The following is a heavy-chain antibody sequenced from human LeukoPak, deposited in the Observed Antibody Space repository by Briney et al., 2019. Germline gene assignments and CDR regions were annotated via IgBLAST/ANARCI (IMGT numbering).Heavy chain of an antibody. CDR3: AKGSLGSWYYFDY. D-gene: IGHD6-13*01. CDR1: GFRVSDYY. CDR2: FSRSGPDT. J-gene: IGHJ4*02. Sequence: GGSLRLSCAVSGFRVSDYYMSWVRQAPGKGPEWVSTFSRSGPDTYYADSVEGRFTIFRDNSKNTLYLQMNSLRAEDTAVYYCAKGSLGSWYYFDYWGQGTLVTVSS. V-gene: IGHV3-23*01.